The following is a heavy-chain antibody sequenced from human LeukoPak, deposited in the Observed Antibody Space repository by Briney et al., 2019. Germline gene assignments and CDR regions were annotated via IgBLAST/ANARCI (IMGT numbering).Heavy chain of an antibody. J-gene: IGHJ2*01. D-gene: IGHD4-17*01. V-gene: IGHV3-7*04. CDR3: ARGTVTSRTWYFDL. CDR1: GFTFGNFW. Sequence: GGSLRLSCAASGFTFGNFWMTWVRQAPGKGLEWVANIKHDGSEKYYVDSVKGRFTISRDNAKNSLYLQMNSLRAEETAVYYCARGTVTSRTWYFDLWGRGTLVTVSS. CDR2: IKHDGSEK.